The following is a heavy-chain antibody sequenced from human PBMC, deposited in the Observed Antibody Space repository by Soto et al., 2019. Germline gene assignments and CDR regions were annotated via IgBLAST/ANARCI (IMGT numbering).Heavy chain of an antibody. J-gene: IGHJ4*02. CDR1: GCSISSYY. Sequence: PSETLSLTCTVSGCSISSYYWSWIRQPPGKGLEWIGYIYYSGSTNYNPFLQSRVTISVDTSKNQFSLKLSSVTAADTAVYYCARAVLPATAPFDYWGQGALVTVSS. D-gene: IGHD2-2*01. CDR2: IYYSGST. CDR3: ARAVLPATAPFDY. V-gene: IGHV4-59*01.